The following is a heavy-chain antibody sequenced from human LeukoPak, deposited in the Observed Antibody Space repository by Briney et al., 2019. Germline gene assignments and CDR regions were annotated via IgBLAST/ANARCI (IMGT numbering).Heavy chain of an antibody. D-gene: IGHD3-22*01. Sequence: SQTLSLTSAISGDSVSSNSVTWNWIRQSPSRGLEWLGRTYYRSQWSSDYAVSVISRISINPDTSKNQFSLQLSFGTPDDTAVYYCARVSYDSSGFYYKQFDYWGQGTLVTVSS. CDR2: TYYRSQWSS. V-gene: IGHV6-1*01. CDR3: ARVSYDSSGFYYKQFDY. CDR1: GDSVSSNSVT. J-gene: IGHJ4*02.